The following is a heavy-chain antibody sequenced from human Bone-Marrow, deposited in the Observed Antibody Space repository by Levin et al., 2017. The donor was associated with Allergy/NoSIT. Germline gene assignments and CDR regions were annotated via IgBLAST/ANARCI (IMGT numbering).Heavy chain of an antibody. V-gene: IGHV1-2*02. Sequence: GESLKISCKASGYTFTGYYMHWVRQAPGHGLEWMGWINPTSGGTNYARNFQGRVTMTRDTSISTAYMELSRLRSDDTAVYFCARGFGDFDYWGQGTLVTVSS. CDR2: INPTSGGT. J-gene: IGHJ4*02. D-gene: IGHD3-10*01. CDR3: ARGFGDFDY. CDR1: GYTFTGYY.